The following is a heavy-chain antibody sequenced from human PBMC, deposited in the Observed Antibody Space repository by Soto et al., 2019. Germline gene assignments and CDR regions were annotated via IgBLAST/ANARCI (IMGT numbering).Heavy chain of an antibody. Sequence: SETLSLTCTVSGGSISSSTYNWGWIRQPPGKRLEWIGNIYYSGSPYYNPSLKSRVAISVDTSRNQLSLKLSSVTAADTAVYYCARSPSAVTTPRRDTFDVWGQGXMVTVSS. D-gene: IGHD4-4*01. CDR1: GGSISSSTYN. CDR3: ARSPSAVTTPRRDTFDV. CDR2: IYYSGSP. V-gene: IGHV4-39*01. J-gene: IGHJ3*01.